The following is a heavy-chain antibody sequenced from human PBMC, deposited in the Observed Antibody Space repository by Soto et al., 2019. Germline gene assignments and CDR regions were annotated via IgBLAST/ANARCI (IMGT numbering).Heavy chain of an antibody. J-gene: IGHJ5*02. CDR1: GGTFSSYT. V-gene: IGHV1-69*02. Sequence: QVQLVQSGAEVKKPGSSVKVSCKASGGTFSSYTISWVRQAPGQGLEWMGRIIPILGIANYAQKFQGRVTITADKSTSTAYMELSSLRSEDTAVYYCARYCSGGSCLQRFDPWGQGTLVTVSS. CDR3: ARYCSGGSCLQRFDP. CDR2: IIPILGIA. D-gene: IGHD2-15*01.